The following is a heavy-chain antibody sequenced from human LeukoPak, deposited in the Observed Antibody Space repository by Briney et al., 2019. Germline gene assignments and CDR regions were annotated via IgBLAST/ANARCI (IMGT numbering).Heavy chain of an antibody. CDR1: GFTFSSYE. CDR2: ISSSGSTI. J-gene: IGHJ4*02. Sequence: PGGSLRLSCAASGFTFSSYEMNWVRQAPGKGLEWVSYISSSGSTIYYTDSVKGRFTVSRDNAKNSLYLQMNSLRAEDTAVYYCARTSSGSYSYSDYWGQGTLVTVSS. CDR3: ARTSSGSYSYSDY. V-gene: IGHV3-48*03. D-gene: IGHD3-10*01.